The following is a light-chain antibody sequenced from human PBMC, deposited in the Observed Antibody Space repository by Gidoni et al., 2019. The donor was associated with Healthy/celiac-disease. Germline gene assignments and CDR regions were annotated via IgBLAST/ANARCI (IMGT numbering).Light chain of an antibody. CDR2: DAS. V-gene: IGKV1-33*01. CDR1: QDISNY. Sequence: DIQMTQSPTSLSASVGDRVTITCQASQDISNYLNWYQQKPGHAPKLLIYDASNLETRVPSRFSGSGSGTDFTFTISSLQPEDIATYYCQQYDNLPLTFGGGTKVEIK. CDR3: QQYDNLPLT. J-gene: IGKJ4*01.